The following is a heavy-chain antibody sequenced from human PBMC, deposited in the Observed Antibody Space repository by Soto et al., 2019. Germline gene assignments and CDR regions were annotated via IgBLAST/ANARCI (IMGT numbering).Heavy chain of an antibody. J-gene: IGHJ4*02. Sequence: EVQLLESGGGLVQPGGSLRLSCAASGFTFSSYAMSWVRQAPGKGLEWVSAISGSGGSTYYADSVKGRFTISSDNAKSTLYLQMNSLRAEDTAVYYCASVRLLEWLFSDPFDYWGQGTLVTVSS. D-gene: IGHD3-3*01. V-gene: IGHV3-23*01. CDR2: ISGSGGST. CDR1: GFTFSSYA. CDR3: ASVRLLEWLFSDPFDY.